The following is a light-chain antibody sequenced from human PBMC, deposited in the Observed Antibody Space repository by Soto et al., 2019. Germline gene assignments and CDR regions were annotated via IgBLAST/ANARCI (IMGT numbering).Light chain of an antibody. J-gene: IGKJ1*01. Sequence: DIQVTQSPSSVSASVGDRVTITCRASQGIGDRLAWYQHKPGKAPQLLIQAASTLLSGVPSRFSGSGSGTDFLLTINSLQPEDFATYYCLQVRHFPRTFGQGTKVEV. CDR2: AAS. CDR3: LQVRHFPRT. CDR1: QGIGDR. V-gene: IGKV1-12*01.